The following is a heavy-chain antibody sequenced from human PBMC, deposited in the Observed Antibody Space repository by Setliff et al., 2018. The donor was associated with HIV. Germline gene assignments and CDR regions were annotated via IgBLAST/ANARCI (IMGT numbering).Heavy chain of an antibody. CDR1: GYSFVSYW. V-gene: IGHV5-51*01. CDR2: VYPPDSET. J-gene: IGHJ4*02. D-gene: IGHD1-20*01. Sequence: GESLKISCQGFGYSFVSYWIGWVRHRPGKGLEWMAIVYPPDSETVYSPSFQGQVTISVDNSISTTFLQWSSLRASDTAIYFCVRHITNPRWAYFDYWGQGTPLTVSS. CDR3: VRHITNPRWAYFDY.